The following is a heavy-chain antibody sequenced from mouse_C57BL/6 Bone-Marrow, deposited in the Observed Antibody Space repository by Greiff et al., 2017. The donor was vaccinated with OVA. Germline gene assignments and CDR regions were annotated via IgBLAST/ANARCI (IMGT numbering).Heavy chain of an antibody. Sequence: QVQLQQPGAELVKPGASVKLSCKASGYTFTSYWMHWVKQRPGQGLEWIGMIHPNSGSTNYNEKFKSKATLTVAKSSSTAYMQLSSLTSEYSAVYSCARWHSSGPHFDYWGQGTTLTVAS. D-gene: IGHD3-1*01. V-gene: IGHV1-64*01. CDR1: GYTFTSYW. CDR2: IHPNSGST. CDR3: ARWHSSGPHFDY. J-gene: IGHJ2*01.